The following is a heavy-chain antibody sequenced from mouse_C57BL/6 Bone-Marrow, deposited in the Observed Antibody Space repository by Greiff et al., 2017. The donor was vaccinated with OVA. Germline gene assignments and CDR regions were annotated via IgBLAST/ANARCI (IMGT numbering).Heavy chain of an antibody. CDR1: GFNIKDYY. CDR3: ARFNYYGSSSFGY. CDR2: IDPEDGDT. D-gene: IGHD1-1*01. J-gene: IGHJ2*01. Sequence: VQLQQSGAELVKPGASVKLSCTASGFNIKDYYMHWVKQRTEQGLEWIGRIDPEDGDTKYAPKFQGKATITADTSSNTAYLQLSSLTSEDTAGYYCARFNYYGSSSFGYWGQGTTLTGSS. V-gene: IGHV14-2*01.